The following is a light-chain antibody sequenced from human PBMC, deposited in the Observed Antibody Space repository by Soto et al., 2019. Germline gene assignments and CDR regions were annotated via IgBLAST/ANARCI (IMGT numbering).Light chain of an antibody. J-gene: IGKJ1*01. CDR3: QQYNSYS. CDR1: QSISYW. Sequence: DIPMTQSPSSLSAYVGDRVNITCRASQSISYWLAWYQQKPGTAPKLLIYHASTLESGVPSRFSGSGSGTEFTLTISSLQPDDFATYYCQQYNSYSFGQGTKVDIK. V-gene: IGKV1-5*01. CDR2: HAS.